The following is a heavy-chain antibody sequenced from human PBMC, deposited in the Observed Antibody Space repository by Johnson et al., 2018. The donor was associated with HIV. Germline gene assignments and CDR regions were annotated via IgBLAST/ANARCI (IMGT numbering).Heavy chain of an antibody. CDR1: GFTFSSYG. J-gene: IGHJ3*02. D-gene: IGHD3-22*01. CDR2: ISYDGSNK. CDR3: AVVQWLPDDVFNI. V-gene: IGHV3-30*03. Sequence: QVQLVESGGGVVQPGRSLRLSCAASGFTFSSYGMHWVRQAPGKGLEWVAVISYDGSNKYYADSVKGRFTISRDNSKNTLYLQMDSLGAEDSAVYYCAVVQWLPDDVFNIWGQGTMVTVSS.